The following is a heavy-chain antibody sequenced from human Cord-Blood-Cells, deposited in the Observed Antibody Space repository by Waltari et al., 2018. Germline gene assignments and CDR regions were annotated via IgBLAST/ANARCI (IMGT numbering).Heavy chain of an antibody. Sequence: QVQLVESGGGLVKPGGSLGLSCSASGLPFSDFYITWIRQAPGKGLEWVSYISSSGSTIYYADSVKGRFTISRDNAKNSLYLQMNSLRAEDTAVYYCARYTLSWGFKVYWGQGTLVTVSS. CDR1: GLPFSDFY. CDR2: ISSSGSTI. D-gene: IGHD7-27*01. CDR3: ARYTLSWGFKVY. V-gene: IGHV3-11*01. J-gene: IGHJ4*02.